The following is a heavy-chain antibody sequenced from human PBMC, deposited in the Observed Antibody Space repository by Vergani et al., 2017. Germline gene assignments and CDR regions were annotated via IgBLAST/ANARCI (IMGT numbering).Heavy chain of an antibody. Sequence: QVQLVQSGAEVKKPGASVKVSCKASGYTFTSYYMHWVRQAPGQGLEWMGIINPSGGSTSYAQKFQGRVTMTRDTSTSTVYMELSSLRSEDTAVYYCARFRRANRSGYYYGGDDAFDIWGQGTMVTVSS. CDR1: GYTFTSYY. V-gene: IGHV1-46*01. D-gene: IGHD3-10*01. CDR2: INPSGGST. CDR3: ARFRRANRSGYYYGGDDAFDI. J-gene: IGHJ3*02.